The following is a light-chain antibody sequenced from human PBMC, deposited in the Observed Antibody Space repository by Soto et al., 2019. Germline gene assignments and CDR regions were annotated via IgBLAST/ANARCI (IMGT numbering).Light chain of an antibody. J-gene: IGKJ1*01. CDR3: QQRYSMTGT. Sequence: IQMTQSPFSPSAFVGGRVTITFRARQGIRFYLNLYQQKTGKAPKLLIYTASNVQSGGPSRSSGSGAGTDENLPISSLQNEDVVTYECQQRYSMTGTFGQGTKVDIK. CDR1: QGIRFY. V-gene: IGKV1-39*01. CDR2: TAS.